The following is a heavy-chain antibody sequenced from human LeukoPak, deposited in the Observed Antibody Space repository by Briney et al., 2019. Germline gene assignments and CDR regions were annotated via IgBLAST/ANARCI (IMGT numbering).Heavy chain of an antibody. V-gene: IGHV4-59*08. J-gene: IGHJ5*02. CDR2: IYYTGST. D-gene: IGHD1-14*01. Sequence: PSETLSLTCTVSGGSISSYYWNWIRQPPGKGLERIGYIYYTGSTNYNPSLKSRVTISVDTSKNQFSLKLSSVTAADTAVYYCASNPNTGSAFDPWGQGTLVTVSS. CDR1: GGSISSYY. CDR3: ASNPNTGSAFDP.